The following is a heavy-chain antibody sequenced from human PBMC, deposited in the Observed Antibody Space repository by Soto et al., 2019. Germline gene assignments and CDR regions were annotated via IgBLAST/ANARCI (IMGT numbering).Heavy chain of an antibody. V-gene: IGHV3-30-3*01. Sequence: QVQLVESGGGVVQPGRSLRLSCAASGFTFSSYAMHWVRQAPGKGLEWVAVISYDGSNKYYADSVKGRFTISRDNSKNTLYLQMNGLRAEDTAVYYCARGAPDVGKCSSTSCYRGYYYYGMDVWGQGTTVTVSS. CDR3: ARGAPDVGKCSSTSCYRGYYYYGMDV. CDR2: ISYDGSNK. CDR1: GFTFSSYA. D-gene: IGHD2-2*03. J-gene: IGHJ6*02.